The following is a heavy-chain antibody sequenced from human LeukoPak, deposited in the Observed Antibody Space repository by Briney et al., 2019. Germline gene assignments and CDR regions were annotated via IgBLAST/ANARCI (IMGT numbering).Heavy chain of an antibody. Sequence: GESLQISCQGSGYSFTSYWIAWVRQMPGKGLEWMGIIYPGDSDTRYSPSFQGQVTISADKSLSAAYLQWSSLRASDTAVYYCARGTTVGHFAYWGQGTLVTVSS. D-gene: IGHD1-1*01. J-gene: IGHJ4*02. V-gene: IGHV5-51*01. CDR3: ARGTTVGHFAY. CDR2: IYPGDSDT. CDR1: GYSFTSYW.